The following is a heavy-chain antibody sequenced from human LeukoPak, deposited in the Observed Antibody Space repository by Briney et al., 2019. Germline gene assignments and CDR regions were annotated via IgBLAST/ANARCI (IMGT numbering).Heavy chain of an antibody. V-gene: IGHV3-7*01. D-gene: IGHD6-13*01. CDR2: IEKDGGVK. CDR1: GFTFNDYY. Sequence: GGSLRLSCATSGFTFNDYYISWVRQAPGKGLEWVAKIEKDGGVKVYVDSVKGRFAISRDNAKNSLYLQMTSLRAEDTAVYYCARDAPLIVGAAATKVWGQGTLVTVSS. CDR3: ARDAPLIVGAAATKV. J-gene: IGHJ4*02.